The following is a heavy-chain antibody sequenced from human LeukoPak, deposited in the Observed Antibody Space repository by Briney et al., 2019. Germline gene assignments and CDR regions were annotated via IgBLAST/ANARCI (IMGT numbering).Heavy chain of an antibody. J-gene: IGHJ6*02. V-gene: IGHV1-69*04. CDR3: AREAATPTQRRGNYSYYGRDV. Sequence: ASVKVSCKASGGTFSSYAISWVRQAPGQGLEWMGRIIPILGIANYAQKFQGRVTITADKSTSTAYMELSSLRSEDTAVYYCAREAATPTQRRGNYSYYGRDVWGQGTTVTVS. CDR1: GGTFSSYA. D-gene: IGHD3-10*01. CDR2: IIPILGIA.